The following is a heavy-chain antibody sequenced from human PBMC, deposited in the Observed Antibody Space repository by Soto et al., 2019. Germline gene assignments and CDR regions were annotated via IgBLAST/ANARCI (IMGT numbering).Heavy chain of an antibody. J-gene: IGHJ6*02. D-gene: IGHD1-20*01. V-gene: IGHV4-30-4*01. CDR1: GGSISSGDDF. CDR2: IYYSGST. CDR3: ARDRAKWKDYYYYGMDV. Sequence: QLQLQESGPGLVKPSQTLSLTCTVSGGSISSGDDFWTWIRQPPGKGLAWIGYIYYSGSTYYNPSRKSRLTMSVDPSKNQFSLKLSSVTAADTAVYYCARDRAKWKDYYYYGMDVWGQGNTVTVSS.